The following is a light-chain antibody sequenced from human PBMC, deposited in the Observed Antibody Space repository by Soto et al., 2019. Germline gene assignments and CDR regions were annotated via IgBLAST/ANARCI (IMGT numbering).Light chain of an antibody. CDR2: DAS. J-gene: IGKJ5*01. CDR1: QSVSSY. Sequence: EIVLTQSPATLSLSPGERATLSCRASQSVSSYLLWYQQKPGQAPRLLIFDASNRANGIPARFSGSGSGTDFTLTITSLEPEDFAVYYCQQRSNMISFGQGTRLEIK. CDR3: QQRSNMIS. V-gene: IGKV3-11*01.